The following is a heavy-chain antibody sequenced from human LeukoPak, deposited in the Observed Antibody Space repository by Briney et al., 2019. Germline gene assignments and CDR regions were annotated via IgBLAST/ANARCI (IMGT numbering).Heavy chain of an antibody. CDR1: RFTFCAYA. CDR2: IRGGGGSA. J-gene: IGHJ3*02. D-gene: IGHD4-17*01. V-gene: IGHV3-23*01. CDR3: ARDPNGDYIGAFDM. Sequence: VGSLRLSCTPSRFTFCAYAMMSVRQAPGERPEWGSAIRGGGGSAFYADSVKGRFTISRDNSKYTLFLQMNSLRAEDTAVYYCARDPNGDYIGAFDMWGPGTMVTVSS.